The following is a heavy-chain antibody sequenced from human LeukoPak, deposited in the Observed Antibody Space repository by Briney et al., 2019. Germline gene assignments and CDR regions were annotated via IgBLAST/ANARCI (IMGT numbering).Heavy chain of an antibody. D-gene: IGHD1-7*01. V-gene: IGHV7-4-1*02. J-gene: IGHJ1*01. CDR2: INTNTGNP. CDR1: GYIFDIYA. Sequence: ASVKVSCKASGYIFDIYAMIWVRQAPGQGLELMGWINTNTGNPTYAQGFTGRFVFSLDTSVSTAYLQISSLKAKDTAMYYCARDYSLTLGTTTYFQHWGQGTLVTVSS. CDR3: ARDYSLTLGTTTYFQH.